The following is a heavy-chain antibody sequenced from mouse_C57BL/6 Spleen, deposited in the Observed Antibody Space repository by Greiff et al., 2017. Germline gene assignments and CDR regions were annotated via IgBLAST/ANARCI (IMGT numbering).Heavy chain of an antibody. Sequence: QVQLQQSGAELVKPGASVKISCKASGYAFSSYWMNWVKQRPGKGLEWIGQIYPGDGDTNYNGKFKGKATLTADKSSSPAYMQLSSLTSEDSAVYFGARRGYDYPYFDYWGQGTTLTVSS. V-gene: IGHV1-80*01. J-gene: IGHJ2*01. CDR2: IYPGDGDT. D-gene: IGHD2-4*01. CDR1: GYAFSSYW. CDR3: ARRGYDYPYFDY.